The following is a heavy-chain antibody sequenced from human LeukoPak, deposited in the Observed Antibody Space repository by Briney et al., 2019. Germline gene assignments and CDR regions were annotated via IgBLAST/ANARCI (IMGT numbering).Heavy chain of an antibody. V-gene: IGHV3-23*01. Sequence: GGSLRLSCAASGFTFSSYAMSWVRQAPGKGLEWVSAISGSGTSTYYADSVKGRFTISRDNSKNTLYLQMNSLRAEDTAVYYCAKSQSGWYSFDYWGQGTLVTVSS. CDR2: ISGSGTST. CDR3: AKSQSGWYSFDY. J-gene: IGHJ4*02. D-gene: IGHD6-19*01. CDR1: GFTFSSYA.